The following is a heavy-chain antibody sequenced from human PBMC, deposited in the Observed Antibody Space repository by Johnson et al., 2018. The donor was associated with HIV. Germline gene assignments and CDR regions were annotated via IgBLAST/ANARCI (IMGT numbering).Heavy chain of an antibody. D-gene: IGHD5-24*01. Sequence: QVQLVESGGGVFQPGRSLRLSCAASGFTFSDYSMTWIRQAPGKGLEWVSYISGSGSTIYYADSVKGRFTISRVNAKNSLYLQMNSLRAADTAVYYCAREMAWEDAFDIWGQGTMVTVSS. V-gene: IGHV3-11*04. CDR3: AREMAWEDAFDI. CDR2: ISGSGSTI. CDR1: GFTFSDYS. J-gene: IGHJ3*02.